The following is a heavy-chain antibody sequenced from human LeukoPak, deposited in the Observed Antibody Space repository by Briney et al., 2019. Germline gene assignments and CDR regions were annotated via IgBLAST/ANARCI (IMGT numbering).Heavy chain of an antibody. Sequence: ASVNVSCKASGYTFTGYYMHWVRQAPGQGLEWMGRINPNSGGTNYAQKFQGRVTMTRDTSISTAYMEPSRLRSDDTAVYYFARDADSSGYYYLTQDYWGQGTLVTVSS. V-gene: IGHV1-2*06. CDR2: INPNSGGT. CDR3: ARDADSSGYYYLTQDY. J-gene: IGHJ4*02. D-gene: IGHD3-22*01. CDR1: GYTFTGYY.